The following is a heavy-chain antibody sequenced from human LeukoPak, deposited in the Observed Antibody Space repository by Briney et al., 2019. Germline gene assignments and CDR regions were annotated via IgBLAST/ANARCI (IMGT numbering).Heavy chain of an antibody. D-gene: IGHD4-23*01. CDR3: ARHGGTLDYFDY. Sequence: PSETLSLTCTVSGGSIHSRSHLWGWIRQPPGKGLEWIGYISDGGVTSYNPSLKGRVTISVDSPKNRFSLRLTSLTAVDTALYYCARHGGTLDYFDYWGPGSLVTVSS. J-gene: IGHJ4*02. V-gene: IGHV4-61*05. CDR1: GGSIHSRSHL. CDR2: ISDGGVT.